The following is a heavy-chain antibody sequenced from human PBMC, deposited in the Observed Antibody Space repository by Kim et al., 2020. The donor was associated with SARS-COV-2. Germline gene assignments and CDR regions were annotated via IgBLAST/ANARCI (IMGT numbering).Heavy chain of an antibody. D-gene: IGHD6-6*01. V-gene: IGHV3-11*06. J-gene: IGHJ5*02. Sequence: ASSGKGRFTIPRANAKNSRYLQMNSLRAEDTAVYYCARVVGAARGWFDPWGQGTLVTVSS. CDR3: ARVVGAARGWFDP.